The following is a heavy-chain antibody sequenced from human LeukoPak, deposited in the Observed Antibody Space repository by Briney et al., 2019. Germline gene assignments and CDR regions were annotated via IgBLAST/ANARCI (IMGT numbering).Heavy chain of an antibody. CDR3: ARVPVPYCSGGSCYSEGGMDV. Sequence: GGSLRLACAASGFTFSSYDMHWVGQATGKGLEGVSAIGTAGDTYYPGSVKGRFTISRENAKNSLYLQMNSLRAGDTAVYYCARVPVPYCSGGSCYSEGGMDVWGQGTTVTVSS. D-gene: IGHD2-15*01. V-gene: IGHV3-13*01. CDR1: GFTFSSYD. CDR2: IGTAGDT. J-gene: IGHJ6*02.